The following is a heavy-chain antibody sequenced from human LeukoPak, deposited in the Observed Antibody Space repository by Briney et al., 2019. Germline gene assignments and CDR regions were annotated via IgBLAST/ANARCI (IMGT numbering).Heavy chain of an antibody. CDR3: ARDKQRYYYCGMDV. V-gene: IGHV1-2*02. J-gene: IGHJ6*02. CDR2: INPNSGGT. CDR1: GYTFTGYY. Sequence: ASVKVSCKASGYTFTGYYMHWVRQAPGQGLEWMGWINPNSGGTNYAQKFQGRVTMTRDTSISTAYMELSRLRSDDTAVYYCARDKQRYYYCGMDVWGQGTTVTVSS. D-gene: IGHD5-18*01.